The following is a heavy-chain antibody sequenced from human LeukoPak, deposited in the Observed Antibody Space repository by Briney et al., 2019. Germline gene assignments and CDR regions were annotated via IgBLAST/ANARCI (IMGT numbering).Heavy chain of an antibody. Sequence: GRSLRLSCTASGFTFDDYAMHWVRQAPGKGLEWVSGISWNSGSIGYADSVKGRFTISRDNAKNSLYLQMNSLRVEDTAVYYCATTLSGWSPPQTSYYSYYMDVWGKGTTVTISS. CDR1: GFTFDDYA. CDR3: ATTLSGWSPPQTSYYSYYMDV. J-gene: IGHJ6*03. V-gene: IGHV3-9*01. D-gene: IGHD6-19*01. CDR2: ISWNSGSI.